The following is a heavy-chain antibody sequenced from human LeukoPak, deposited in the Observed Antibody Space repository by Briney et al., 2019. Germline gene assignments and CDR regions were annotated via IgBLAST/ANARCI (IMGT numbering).Heavy chain of an antibody. D-gene: IGHD1-26*01. CDR3: VKRGATVRRTYFFDS. Sequence: GGSLRLSCAASGFTFSSYSMNWVRQAPGKGLEWVSSISSSSSCIYYADSVKGRFIISRDNAKNSLYLQMNSLRVEDTSFYYCVKRGATVRRTYFFDSWGQGALVTVSS. J-gene: IGHJ4*02. CDR2: ISSSSSCI. V-gene: IGHV3-21*03. CDR1: GFTFSSYS.